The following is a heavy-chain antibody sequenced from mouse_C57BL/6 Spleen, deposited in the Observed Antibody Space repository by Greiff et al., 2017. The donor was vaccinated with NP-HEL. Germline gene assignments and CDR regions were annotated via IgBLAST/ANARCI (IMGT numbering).Heavy chain of an antibody. CDR2: IYPGSGNT. Sequence: VKVVESGAELVRPGASVKLSCKASGYTFTDYYINWVKQRPGQGLEWIARIYPGSGNTYYNEKFKGKATLTAEKSSSTAYMQLSSLTSEDSAVYFCAREPYYYGSSYDAMDYWGQGTSVTVSS. CDR3: AREPYYYGSSYDAMDY. D-gene: IGHD1-1*01. V-gene: IGHV1-76*01. J-gene: IGHJ4*01. CDR1: GYTFTDYY.